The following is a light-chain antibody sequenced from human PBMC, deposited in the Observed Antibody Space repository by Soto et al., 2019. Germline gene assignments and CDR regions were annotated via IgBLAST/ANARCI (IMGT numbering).Light chain of an antibody. Sequence: QSALTQPASVSGAPGQSITVSCTGTSSDVGGYNYVSWYQQYPGKVPRLMIYDVTNRPSGVSNRFSGSKSGNTASLTISGLQAEDEADYYCSSYRRGSTYVFVTGTKLTVL. J-gene: IGLJ1*01. V-gene: IGLV2-14*01. CDR1: SSDVGGYNY. CDR3: SSYRRGSTYV. CDR2: DVT.